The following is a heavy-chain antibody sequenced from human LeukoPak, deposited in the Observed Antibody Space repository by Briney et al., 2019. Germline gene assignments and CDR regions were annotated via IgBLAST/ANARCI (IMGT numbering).Heavy chain of an antibody. V-gene: IGHV3-33*01. CDR3: GGIAAPGSGPFDY. D-gene: IGHD6-13*01. J-gene: IGHJ4*02. CDR2: IWYDGSNK. CDR1: GFAFSISG. Sequence: GGSLRLSCAASGFAFSISGMHWVRQAPGKGLEWVAIIWYDGSNKYYADSVKGRFSISRDTSKNTLYLQMNSLRAEDTAVYYCGGIAAPGSGPFDYWGQGTLVIVSS.